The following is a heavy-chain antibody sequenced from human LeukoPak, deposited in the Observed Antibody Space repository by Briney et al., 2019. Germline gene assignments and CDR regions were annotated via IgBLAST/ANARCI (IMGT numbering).Heavy chain of an antibody. CDR3: VKGPRPDITVAHTVEN. J-gene: IGHJ4*02. CDR1: GFIFSNYA. D-gene: IGHD6-19*01. Sequence: GGSMILSCAASGFIFSNYAMSWVRQVPGRGLEWVSTISSRGDSTYVADSVKGRFTISRDNSKNSLYLQMNTVRAEDTAVYYCVKGPRPDITVAHTVENWGQGTLVTVSS. V-gene: IGHV3-23*01. CDR2: ISSRGDST.